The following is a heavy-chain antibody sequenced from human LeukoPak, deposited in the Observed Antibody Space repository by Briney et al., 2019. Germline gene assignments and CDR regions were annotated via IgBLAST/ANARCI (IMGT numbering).Heavy chain of an antibody. CDR3: AKEMGAAWVDAFDI. V-gene: IGHV3-23*01. CDR1: GFTFGSYA. J-gene: IGHJ3*02. Sequence: PGGSLRLSRVASGFTFGSYAMSWVRQAPGKGLEWVSAMSGSGGNTFYADAVKGRFTISRDNSKNTLYLPMNSLRAEDTAVYYCAKEMGAAWVDAFDIWGQGTMVTVSS. D-gene: IGHD1-26*01. CDR2: MSGSGGNT.